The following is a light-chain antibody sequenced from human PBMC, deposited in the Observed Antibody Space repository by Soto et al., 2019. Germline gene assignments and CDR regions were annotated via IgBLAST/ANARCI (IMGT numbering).Light chain of an antibody. J-gene: IGLJ2*01. CDR1: SSDVGGYNY. V-gene: IGLV2-14*01. CDR3: SSYTSSSTVV. Sequence: QSALTQPASVSGSPGQSITISCTGTSSDVGGYNYVSLYQQHPGKAPKLMIYDVSNRPSGVSNRFSGSKSGNTASLTISGLQAEDEADYYCSSYTSSSTVVFGVGTKRTVL. CDR2: DVS.